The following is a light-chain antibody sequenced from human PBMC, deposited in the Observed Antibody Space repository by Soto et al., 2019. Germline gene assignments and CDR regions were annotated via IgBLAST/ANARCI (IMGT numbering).Light chain of an antibody. CDR3: EQYRSWPRT. J-gene: IGKJ1*01. CDR2: GAS. CDR1: QSVDIN. Sequence: EIVRTQSPATLSVSPGERVTLSCRASQSVDINLAWYQQKPGQAPRLLIYGASTRATDMPGRFSGRGAGAEFTLTISSLQSEDFAVYYCEQYRSWPRTFGKGTKVDIK. V-gene: IGKV3-15*01.